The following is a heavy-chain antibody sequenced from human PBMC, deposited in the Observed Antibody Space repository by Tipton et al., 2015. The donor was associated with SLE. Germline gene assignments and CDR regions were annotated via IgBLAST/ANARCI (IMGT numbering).Heavy chain of an antibody. D-gene: IGHD1-26*01. V-gene: IGHV4-38-2*02. CDR1: GYSVSSGYY. CDR2: IYHSGST. J-gene: IGHJ4*02. Sequence: TLSLTCTVSGYSVSSGYYRGWIRQPPGKGLEWIGSIYHSGSTYYNPSFKSRVTISVDTSKNQFSLKLTSVTAADTAVYYCAREGEGWELLYWGQGTLVTVSS. CDR3: AREGEGWELLY.